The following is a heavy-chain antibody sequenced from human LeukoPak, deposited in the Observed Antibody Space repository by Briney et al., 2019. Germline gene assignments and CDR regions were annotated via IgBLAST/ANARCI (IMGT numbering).Heavy chain of an antibody. J-gene: IGHJ6*03. CDR1: GYTFTTYY. CDR3: ARGSQWLETYYDYYMDV. Sequence: GASVKVSCKASGYTFTTYYIHWVRQAPGQGLEWVGVINPSGGSTINAQKFQGRVTMTSDTSTSTVYLELSSLRSEDTAVYYCARGSQWLETYYDYYMDVWAKGTTVTISS. V-gene: IGHV1-46*01. D-gene: IGHD6-19*01. CDR2: INPSGGST.